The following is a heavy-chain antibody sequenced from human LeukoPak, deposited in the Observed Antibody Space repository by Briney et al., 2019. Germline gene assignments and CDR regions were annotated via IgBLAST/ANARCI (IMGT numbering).Heavy chain of an antibody. CDR2: IWYDGSNK. CDR1: GFTFSSYG. V-gene: IGHV3-33*01. J-gene: IGHJ3*02. Sequence: GGSLRLSCAASGFTFSSYGMHWVRQAPGKGLEWVAVIWYDGSNKYYADSVKGRFTISRDNSKNTLYLQMNGLRAEDTAVYYCARDNAGYSSGPDAFDIWGQGTMVTVSS. D-gene: IGHD6-19*01. CDR3: ARDNAGYSSGPDAFDI.